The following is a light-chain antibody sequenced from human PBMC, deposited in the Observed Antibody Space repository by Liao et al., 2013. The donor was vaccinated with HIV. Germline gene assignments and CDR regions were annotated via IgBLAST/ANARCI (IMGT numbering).Light chain of an antibody. V-gene: IGLV3-1*01. CDR1: NLGSKY. J-gene: IGLJ3*02. Sequence: SYGLTQPPSVSVSPGQTATITCSGDNLGSKYACWYQQKPGQSPLLVIYEDVMRPSTIPERFSGSNSGNTATLTISGTQAMDEADYYCQTWDSSTVVFGGGTKLTVL. CDR3: QTWDSSTVV. CDR2: EDV.